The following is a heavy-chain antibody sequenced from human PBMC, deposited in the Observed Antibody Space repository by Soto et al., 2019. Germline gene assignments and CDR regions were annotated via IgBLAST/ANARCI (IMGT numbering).Heavy chain of an antibody. Sequence: QSGGSLRLSCAASGFTFSSYSMNWVRQAPGKGLEWVSYISSSSSTIYYADSVKGRFTISRDNAKNSLYLQMNSLRDEDTAVYYCARESGYCSGGSCYSGYYYYGMDVWGQGTTVTVSS. CDR3: ARESGYCSGGSCYSGYYYYGMDV. CDR2: ISSSSSTI. CDR1: GFTFSSYS. D-gene: IGHD2-15*01. V-gene: IGHV3-48*02. J-gene: IGHJ6*02.